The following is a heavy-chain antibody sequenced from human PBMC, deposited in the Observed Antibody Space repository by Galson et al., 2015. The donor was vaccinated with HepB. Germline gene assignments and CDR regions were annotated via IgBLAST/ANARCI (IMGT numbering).Heavy chain of an antibody. V-gene: IGHV4-39*01. J-gene: IGHJ4*02. CDR2: IYYSGST. Sequence: QVQLQESGPGLVKPSETLSLTCTVPGGSISSSNYDWGWNRQPPGKGLEWIGSIYYSGSTYYNPSLKSRVTISVDTSKNQFSLKLSSVTAADTAVYYCATLVAYSGSAPDYWGQGTLVTVSS. CDR3: ATLVAYSGSAPDY. CDR1: GGSISSSNYD. D-gene: IGHD1-26*01.